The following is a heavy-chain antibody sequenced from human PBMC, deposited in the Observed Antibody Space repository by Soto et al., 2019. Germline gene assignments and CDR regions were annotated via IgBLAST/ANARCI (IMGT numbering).Heavy chain of an antibody. CDR1: GFTFSSYW. V-gene: IGHV3-7*01. Sequence: GGSLRLSCAASGFTFSSYWMSWVRQAPGKGLEWVANIKQDGSEKYYVDSVKGRFTISRDNAKNSLYLQMNSLRAEDTAVYYCARDRDGYDYYYYGMDVWGQGTTVTVSS. D-gene: IGHD5-12*01. CDR3: ARDRDGYDYYYYGMDV. CDR2: IKQDGSEK. J-gene: IGHJ6*02.